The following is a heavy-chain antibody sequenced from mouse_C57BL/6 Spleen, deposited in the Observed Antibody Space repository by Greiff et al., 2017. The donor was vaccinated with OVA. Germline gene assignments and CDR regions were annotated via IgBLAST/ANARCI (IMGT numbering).Heavy chain of an antibody. V-gene: IGHV2-2*01. D-gene: IGHD1-1*01. CDR1: GFSLTSYG. J-gene: IGHJ1*03. CDR2: IWRGGST. Sequence: VQLQQSGPGLVQPSQSLSITCTVSGFSLTSYGVHWVRQSPGKGLEWLGVIWRGGSTDYNAAFISRLSISKDNSKSQVFFKMNSLQADDTAIYYCARAVVEDWYFDVWGTGTTVTVSS. CDR3: ARAVVEDWYFDV.